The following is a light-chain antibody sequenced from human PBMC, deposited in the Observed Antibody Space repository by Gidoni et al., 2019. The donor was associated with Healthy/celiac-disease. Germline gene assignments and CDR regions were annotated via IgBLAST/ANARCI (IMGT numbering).Light chain of an antibody. V-gene: IGLV3-25*03. J-gene: IGLJ2*01. CDR1: AVPKQY. CDR3: QSADSSGMVV. CDR2: KDS. Sequence: SYELTQPPSVSVSPGQTARITCSGDAVPKQYAYWYQQKPGQAPVLVIYKDSERPSGIPERFSGSSSGTTVTLTISGVQAEDEADYYCQSADSSGMVVFGGGTKLTVL.